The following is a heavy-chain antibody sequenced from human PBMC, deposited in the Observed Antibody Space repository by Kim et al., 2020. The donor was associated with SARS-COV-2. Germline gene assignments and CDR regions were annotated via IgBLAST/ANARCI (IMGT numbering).Heavy chain of an antibody. D-gene: IGHD3-22*01. CDR3: TTPIDYYYYYGMDV. V-gene: IGHV3-15*01. Sequence: AAPVKGRFTISRDDSKKTLYLQMNSLKTEDTAVYYCTTPIDYYYYYGMDVWGQGTTVTVSS. J-gene: IGHJ6*02.